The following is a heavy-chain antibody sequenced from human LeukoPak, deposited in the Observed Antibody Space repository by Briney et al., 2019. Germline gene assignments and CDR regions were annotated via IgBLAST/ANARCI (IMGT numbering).Heavy chain of an antibody. CDR3: ARNSIAVAGAFDI. D-gene: IGHD6-19*01. CDR2: ISAYNGNT. CDR1: GYTFTSNA. Sequence: ASVKVSCKASGYTFTSNAMTWVRQAPGQGLEWMGWISAYNGNTNYAQKLQGRVTMTTDTSTSTAYMELRSLRSDDTAVYYCARNSIAVAGAFDIWGQGTMVTVSS. J-gene: IGHJ3*02. V-gene: IGHV1-18*01.